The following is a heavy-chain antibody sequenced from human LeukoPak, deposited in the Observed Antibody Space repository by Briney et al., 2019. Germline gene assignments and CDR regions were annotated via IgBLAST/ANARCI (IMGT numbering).Heavy chain of an antibody. J-gene: IGHJ4*02. Sequence: PSETLSLTCTVSGGSISSYYWSWIRQPPGKGLEWIGYIYYSGSTNYNPSLKSRVTISVDASKNQFSLKLSSVTAADTAVYYCARDAYTYYYDSSGKVAGRYWGQGTLVTVSS. CDR3: ARDAYTYYYDSSGKVAGRY. CDR1: GGSISSYY. V-gene: IGHV4-59*12. CDR2: IYYSGST. D-gene: IGHD3-22*01.